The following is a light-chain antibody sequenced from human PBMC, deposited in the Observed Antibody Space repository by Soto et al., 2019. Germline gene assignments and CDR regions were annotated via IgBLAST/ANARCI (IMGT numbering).Light chain of an antibody. V-gene: IGKV3-15*01. Sequence: EIVMAPVSGPPSVSPGESATLSCRASQSVSSNLAWYQQKPGQAPRLLIYGASTRATGIPARFSGSGSGTEFTLTISSLQSEDFAVYYCQQYNNWPRTFGQGTKVDIK. CDR2: GAS. J-gene: IGKJ1*01. CDR1: QSVSSN. CDR3: QQYNNWPRT.